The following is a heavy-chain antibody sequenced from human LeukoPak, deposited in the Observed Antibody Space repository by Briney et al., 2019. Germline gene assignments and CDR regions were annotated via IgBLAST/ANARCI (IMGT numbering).Heavy chain of an antibody. CDR3: AYLIGTYGMDV. V-gene: IGHV1-46*01. Sequence: ASVKVSCKASGYTFTNYYMHWVRQAPGQGLEWMGIINPSGGSTSYAQKFQGKVTMTRDTSTSTAYMELRSLRSDDTAVYYCAYLIGTYGMDVWGQGTTVTVSS. J-gene: IGHJ6*02. CDR1: GYTFTNYY. CDR2: INPSGGST. D-gene: IGHD1-26*01.